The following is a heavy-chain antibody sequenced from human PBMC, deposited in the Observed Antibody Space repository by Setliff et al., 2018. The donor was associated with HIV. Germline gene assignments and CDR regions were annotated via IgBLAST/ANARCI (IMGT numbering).Heavy chain of an antibody. Sequence: PLETLSLTCALSGYSISNGYYWGWIRQPSGKGLEWIGSIYHSGSTFYNPSLRSRVTISVDTSQDQFSLRLTSVTAADTAVYYCAARNSGNPTRHFDYWGQGTLVTVSS. V-gene: IGHV4-38-2*01. CDR3: AARNSGNPTRHFDY. CDR2: IYHSGST. CDR1: GYSISNGYY. J-gene: IGHJ4*02. D-gene: IGHD3-10*01.